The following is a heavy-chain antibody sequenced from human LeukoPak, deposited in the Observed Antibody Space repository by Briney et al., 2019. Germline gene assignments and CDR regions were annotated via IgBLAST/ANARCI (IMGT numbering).Heavy chain of an antibody. CDR2: ISYDGSNK. Sequence: GRSLRLSCAASGFTFSSYTMHWVRQAPGKGLEWVAVISYDGSNKYYAGSVKGRFTISRDNSKNTLYLQMNSLRAEDTAVYYCARVYYWGQGTLVTVSS. J-gene: IGHJ4*02. CDR1: GFTFSSYT. V-gene: IGHV3-30*04. CDR3: ARVYY.